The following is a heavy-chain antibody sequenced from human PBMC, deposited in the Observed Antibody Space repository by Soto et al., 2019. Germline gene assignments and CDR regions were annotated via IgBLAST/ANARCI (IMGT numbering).Heavy chain of an antibody. J-gene: IGHJ3*02. CDR1: GFTFSSYG. CDR3: AKVLGVGATPGDAFDI. CDR2: ISYDGSNK. V-gene: IGHV3-30*18. D-gene: IGHD1-26*01. Sequence: QVQLVESGGGVVQPGRSLRLSCAASGFTFSSYGMHWVRQAPGKGLEWVAVISYDGSNKYYADSVKGRFTISRDNSKNTLYLQMNSLRAEDTAVYYCAKVLGVGATPGDAFDIWGQGTMVTVSS.